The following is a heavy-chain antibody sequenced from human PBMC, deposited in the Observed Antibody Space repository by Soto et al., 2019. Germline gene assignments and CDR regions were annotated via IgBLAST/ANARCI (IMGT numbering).Heavy chain of an antibody. V-gene: IGHV5-10-1*01. Sequence: GESLKISCTGSGYSFAGYWITWVRQKPGKGLEWMGRIDPSDSQTYYSPSFRGHVTISVTKSITTVFLQWSSLRASDTAMYYCARQIYDSDTGPNFQYYFDSWGQGTPVTVSS. J-gene: IGHJ4*02. CDR2: IDPSDSQT. CDR1: GYSFAGYW. D-gene: IGHD3-22*01. CDR3: ARQIYDSDTGPNFQYYFDS.